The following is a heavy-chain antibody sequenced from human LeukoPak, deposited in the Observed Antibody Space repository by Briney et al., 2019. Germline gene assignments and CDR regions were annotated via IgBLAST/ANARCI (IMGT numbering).Heavy chain of an antibody. CDR3: ARGQYCTNGVCYTLDY. CDR1: GFTFSAYA. J-gene: IGHJ4*02. V-gene: IGHV3-53*01. Sequence: GGSLRFSCAASGFTFSAYAMTWVRQAPGKGLEWVSVIYSGGSTYYADSVKGRFTISRDNSKNTLYLQMNSLRAEDTAVYYCARGQYCTNGVCYTLDYWGQGTLVTVSS. CDR2: IYSGGST. D-gene: IGHD2-8*01.